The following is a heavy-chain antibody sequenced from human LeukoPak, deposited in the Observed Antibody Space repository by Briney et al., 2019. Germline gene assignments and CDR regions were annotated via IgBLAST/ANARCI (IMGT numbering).Heavy chain of an antibody. J-gene: IGHJ4*02. V-gene: IGHV4-4*07. Sequence: SETLSLTCTVSGGYMSSFYWRWIRQPAGKGLEWVGRIYGSGTTNYNPPLQSRVTMSVDTSKMQFSLKLTSVTAADTAIYYCAKDGSSWPFFESWGQGTPVTVSS. D-gene: IGHD6-13*01. CDR3: AKDGSSWPFFES. CDR1: GGYMSSFY. CDR2: IYGSGTT.